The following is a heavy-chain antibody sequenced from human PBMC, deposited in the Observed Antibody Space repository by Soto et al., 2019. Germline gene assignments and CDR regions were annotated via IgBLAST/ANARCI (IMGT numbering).Heavy chain of an antibody. D-gene: IGHD2-2*01. V-gene: IGHV4-31*03. CDR2: IYYSGST. Sequence: TVSGGSISSGGYYWSWIRQHPGKGLEWIGYIYYSGSTYYNPSLKSRVTISVDTSKNQFSLKLSYVTAADTAVYYCASNPCSSTSCYGGYYYYGMDVWGQGTRVTVSS. CDR1: GGSISSGGYY. J-gene: IGHJ6*02. CDR3: ASNPCSSTSCYGGYYYYGMDV.